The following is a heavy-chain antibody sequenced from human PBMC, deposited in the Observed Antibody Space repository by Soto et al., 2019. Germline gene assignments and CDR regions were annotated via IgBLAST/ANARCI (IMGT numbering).Heavy chain of an antibody. J-gene: IGHJ4*02. V-gene: IGHV5-51*01. Sequence: GESQKISCKGSGYSFTSYLSGWVRQMTGKGLEWMGIIYPGDSDTRYSPSFQGQVTISADKSISTAYLQWSSLKASDTAMYYCARIPPDYYDSSGYHDYWGQGTLVTVSS. CDR3: ARIPPDYYDSSGYHDY. CDR1: GYSFTSYL. CDR2: IYPGDSDT. D-gene: IGHD3-22*01.